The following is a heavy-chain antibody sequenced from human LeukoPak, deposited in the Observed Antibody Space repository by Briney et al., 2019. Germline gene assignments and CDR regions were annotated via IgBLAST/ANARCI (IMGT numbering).Heavy chain of an antibody. CDR3: VRVTHYYDSGGYPYGMDV. D-gene: IGHD3-22*01. CDR2: INTDGSST. CDR1: GFTFSSYW. J-gene: IGHJ6*02. V-gene: IGHV3-74*01. Sequence: GGSLRLSCAASGFTFSSYWMHWVRQVPGKGLVWVSRINTDGSSTSYADSVKGRFTTSRDNAKNTLYLQMNSLRAEDTAVYYCVRVTHYYDSGGYPYGMDVWGQGITVTVSS.